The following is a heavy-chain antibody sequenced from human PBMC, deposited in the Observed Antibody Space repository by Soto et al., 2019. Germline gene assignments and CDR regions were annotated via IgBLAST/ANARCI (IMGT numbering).Heavy chain of an antibody. V-gene: IGHV1-3*01. CDR3: ARDGVAAGNINFDY. CDR1: GYMFTKSA. D-gene: IGHD6-19*01. Sequence: ASVKVSCKASGYMFTKSAMHWVRQAPGQRLEWMGWISGDSGNTKYSPKLQDRVAITRDTSASTAYMELSSLRSEDTALYYCARDGVAAGNINFDYWGQGTLVTVSS. CDR2: ISGDSGNT. J-gene: IGHJ4*01.